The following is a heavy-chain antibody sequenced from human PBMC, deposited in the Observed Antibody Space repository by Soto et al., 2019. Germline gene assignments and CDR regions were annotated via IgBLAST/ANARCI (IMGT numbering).Heavy chain of an antibody. J-gene: IGHJ4*02. V-gene: IGHV4-30-2*01. CDR3: ARGPHGTYYFDY. D-gene: IGHD1-1*01. CDR2: IYHSGST. Sequence: KPSETLSLTCAVSGGSISSGGYSWSWIRQPPGKGLEWIGYIYHSGSTYYNPSLKSRVTISVDRSKNQFSLKLSSVTAADTAVYYCARGPHGTYYFDYWGQGTLVTVS. CDR1: GGSISSGGYS.